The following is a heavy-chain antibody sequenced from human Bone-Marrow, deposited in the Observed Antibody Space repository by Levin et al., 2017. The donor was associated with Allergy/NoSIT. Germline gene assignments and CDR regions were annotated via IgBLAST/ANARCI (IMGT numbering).Heavy chain of an antibody. CDR1: GFTFTNYN. CDR3: AREDPYSSGWYSFES. J-gene: IGHJ4*02. D-gene: IGHD6-19*01. Sequence: GGSLRLSCAASGFTFTNYNMNWVRQAPGKGLEWLSYISSSGGTIYYADAVKGRFTISRDNAKNSLYLQMNSLRDEDTAVYYCAREDPYSSGWYSFESWGQGTLVTVSS. V-gene: IGHV3-48*02. CDR2: ISSSGGTI.